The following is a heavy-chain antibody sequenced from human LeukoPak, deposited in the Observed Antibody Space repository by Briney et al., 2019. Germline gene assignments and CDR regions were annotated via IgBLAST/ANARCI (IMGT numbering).Heavy chain of an antibody. CDR3: AGGHRHFYSYYFMDV. V-gene: IGHV4-4*02. D-gene: IGHD3-16*01. CDR2: IYQSGNI. Sequence: SETLSLTCTVSGGSISSLNWWSWVRQPPGKGLEWIGEIYQSGNINSNPSLTSRVTISLDESKNQFSLKVTSVTAADTAVYYCAGGHRHFYSYYFMDVWGKGTTVTVSS. J-gene: IGHJ6*03. CDR1: GGSISSLNW.